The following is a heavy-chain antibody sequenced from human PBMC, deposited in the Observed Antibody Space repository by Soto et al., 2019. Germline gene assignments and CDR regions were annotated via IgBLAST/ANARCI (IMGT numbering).Heavy chain of an antibody. V-gene: IGHV4-4*07. J-gene: IGHJ5*02. CDR1: GGSISSYY. CDR2: IYTSGST. CDR3: ARDPFPYYDILTGSPPNWFDH. D-gene: IGHD3-9*01. Sequence: SETLSLTCTVSGGSISSYYWSWIRQPAGKGLEWIGRIYTSGSTNYNPSLKSRVTMSVDTSKNQFSLKLSSVTAADTAVYYCARDPFPYYDILTGSPPNWFDHWGQGTLVTVA.